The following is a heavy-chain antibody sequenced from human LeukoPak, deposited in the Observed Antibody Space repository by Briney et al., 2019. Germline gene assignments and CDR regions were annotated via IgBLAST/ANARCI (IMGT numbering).Heavy chain of an antibody. V-gene: IGHV3-11*04. CDR1: GFTFSDYY. D-gene: IGHD1-26*01. Sequence: GSLRLSCAASGFTFSDYYMSWIRQAPGKGLEWASYISSSGSTIYYADSVKGRFTVSRDNAKNSLYLQMRGLTVEDTAIYYYARELSASYSFYYYGMDVWGQGTTVTVSS. J-gene: IGHJ6*02. CDR2: ISSSGSTI. CDR3: ARELSASYSFYYYGMDV.